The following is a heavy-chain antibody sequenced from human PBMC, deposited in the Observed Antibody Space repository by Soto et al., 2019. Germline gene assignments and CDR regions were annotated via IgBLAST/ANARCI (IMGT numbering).Heavy chain of an antibody. J-gene: IGHJ4*02. CDR1: GGTFKMYA. V-gene: IGHV1-69*01. CDR3: ARSIGSGGVIGGFDY. CDR2: TIPALDKT. Sequence: QVQLLQSGPEVQKPGSAVKVSCKASGGTFKMYAMNWVRQAPGQGLEWMGGTIPALDKTNYAQKFQGRLTITVDESTGTAYMDLRSLRSDDTAVYYCARSIGSGGVIGGFDYWGQGTMVTVSS. D-gene: IGHD3-16*02.